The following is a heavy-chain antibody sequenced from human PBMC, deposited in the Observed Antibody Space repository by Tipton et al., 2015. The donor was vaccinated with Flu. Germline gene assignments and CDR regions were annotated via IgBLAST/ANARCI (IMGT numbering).Heavy chain of an antibody. CDR2: IIPILGIA. CDR1: GGTFSNFG. V-gene: IGHV1-69*01. J-gene: IGHJ4*02. Sequence: QLVQSGAEVKKPGSSVKVSCKASGGTFSNFGFSWVRQAPGQGLEWMGGIIPILGIAIYAQNFQGRVTITADESTSTAYMELSSLRSEDTAVYYCAKDLSTYIPVTGAADCWGQGVLVTVSS. CDR3: AKDLSTYIPVTGAADC. D-gene: IGHD6-19*01.